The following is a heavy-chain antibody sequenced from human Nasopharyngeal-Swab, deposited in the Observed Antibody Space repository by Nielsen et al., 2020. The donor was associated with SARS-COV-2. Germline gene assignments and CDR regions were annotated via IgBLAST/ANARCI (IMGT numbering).Heavy chain of an antibody. CDR2: IWYDGSNK. J-gene: IGHJ4*02. CDR3: AREYWELTKGAFDY. V-gene: IGHV3-33*01. D-gene: IGHD3-10*01. CDR1: GFTFSSYG. Sequence: GGSLRLSCATSGFTFSSYGMHWVRQASGKGLGWVAAIWYDGSNKDYADSLKGRFTISRDNSKNTLSLQMNSLRAEATAVYYCAREYWELTKGAFDYWGQGTLVTVSS.